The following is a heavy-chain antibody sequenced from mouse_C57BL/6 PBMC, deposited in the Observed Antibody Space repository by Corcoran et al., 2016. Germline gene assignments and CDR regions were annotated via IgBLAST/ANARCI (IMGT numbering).Heavy chain of an antibody. Sequence: QIQLVQSGPELKKPGETVKISCKASGYTFTTYGMSWVKQAPGKGLKWMGWINTYSGVPTYADDFKGRFAFSLETSASTAYLQINNLKNEDTATYFCARFPYYYGSRPHYWYFDVWGTGTTVTVSS. CDR2: INTYSGVP. V-gene: IGHV9-3*01. CDR1: GYTFTTYG. CDR3: ARFPYYYGSRPHYWYFDV. D-gene: IGHD1-1*01. J-gene: IGHJ1*03.